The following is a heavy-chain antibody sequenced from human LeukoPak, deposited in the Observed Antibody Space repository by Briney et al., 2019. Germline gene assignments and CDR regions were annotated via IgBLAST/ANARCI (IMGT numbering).Heavy chain of an antibody. Sequence: ASVKVSCKASGYTFTSYDINWVRQATGQGLEWMGWMNPNSGNTGYAQKFQGRVTMTRNTSISTAYMELSSLRSEDTAVYYCARDRGKDDWFDPWGQGTLVTVSS. V-gene: IGHV1-8*01. CDR3: ARDRGKDDWFDP. D-gene: IGHD5-24*01. J-gene: IGHJ5*02. CDR1: GYTFTSYD. CDR2: MNPNSGNT.